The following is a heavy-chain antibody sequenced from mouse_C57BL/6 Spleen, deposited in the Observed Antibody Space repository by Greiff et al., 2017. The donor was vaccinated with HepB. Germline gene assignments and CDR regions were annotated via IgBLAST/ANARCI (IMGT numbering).Heavy chain of an antibody. J-gene: IGHJ4*01. D-gene: IGHD2-10*01. Sequence: VQLQQPGAELVMPGASVKLSCKASGYTFTSYWMHWVKQRPGQGLEWIGEIDPSDSYTNYNQKFKGKSTLTVDKSSSTAYMQLSSLTSEDSAVYYCARERPYYDLRYAMDYWGQGTSVTVSS. CDR1: GYTFTSYW. CDR3: ARERPYYDLRYAMDY. V-gene: IGHV1-69*01. CDR2: IDPSDSYT.